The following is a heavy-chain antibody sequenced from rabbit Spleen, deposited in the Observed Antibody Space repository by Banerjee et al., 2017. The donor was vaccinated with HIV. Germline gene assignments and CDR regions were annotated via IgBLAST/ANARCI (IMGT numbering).Heavy chain of an antibody. V-gene: IGHV1S40*01. D-gene: IGHD1-1*01. CDR3: ARDTSSSFSSYGMDL. CDR1: GFSLSKYT. CDR2: IDSGSSGFT. J-gene: IGHJ6*01. Sequence: QSVEESGGRLVTPGTPLTLTCKLSGFSLSKYTMMWVRQAPGEGLEWIACIDSGSSGFTYYASWAKGRFTISKTSSTTVTLQMTRLTAADTATYFCARDTSSSFSSYGMDLWGPGTLVTVS.